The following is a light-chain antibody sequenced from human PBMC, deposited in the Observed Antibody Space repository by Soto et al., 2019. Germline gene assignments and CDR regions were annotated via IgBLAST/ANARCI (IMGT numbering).Light chain of an antibody. CDR1: SSDVGGYNY. CDR3: SSYTSSSTYV. Sequence: QSVLTRPASVSGAAGQAITISCTGTSSDVGGYNYVSWYQQHPGKAPKLMTYDVSNRPSGVSNRFSGSKSGNTASLTISGLQAEDEADYYCSSYTSSSTYVFGTGTKVTVL. V-gene: IGLV2-14*01. CDR2: DVS. J-gene: IGLJ1*01.